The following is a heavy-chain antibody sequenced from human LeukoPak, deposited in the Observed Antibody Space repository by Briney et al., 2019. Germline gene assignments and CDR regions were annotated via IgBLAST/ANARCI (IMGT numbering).Heavy chain of an antibody. D-gene: IGHD3-10*01. Sequence: EASVKVSCKTSGYTFTGYYMHWVRQAPGQGLEWMGWINPNSGGTNYAQKFQGRVTMTRDTSISTAYMELSRLRSDDTAVYYCARGYYGSGSYPDYWGQGTLVTVSS. V-gene: IGHV1-2*02. CDR2: INPNSGGT. J-gene: IGHJ4*02. CDR3: ARGYYGSGSYPDY. CDR1: GYTFTGYY.